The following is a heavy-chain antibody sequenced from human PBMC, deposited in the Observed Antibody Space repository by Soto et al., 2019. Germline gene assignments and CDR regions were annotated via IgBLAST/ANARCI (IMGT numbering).Heavy chain of an antibody. Sequence: QVQLVQSGAEVKKPGSSVKVSCKASGGTFSSYAISWVRQAPGQGLEWMGGIIPIFGTANYAQKFQGRVTITADESTSTADMELSSLRSEDTAVYYCARGSLEGDGYNIDYWGQGTLVTVSS. CDR2: IIPIFGTA. V-gene: IGHV1-69*12. CDR3: ARGSLEGDGYNIDY. D-gene: IGHD3-3*01. CDR1: GGTFSSYA. J-gene: IGHJ4*02.